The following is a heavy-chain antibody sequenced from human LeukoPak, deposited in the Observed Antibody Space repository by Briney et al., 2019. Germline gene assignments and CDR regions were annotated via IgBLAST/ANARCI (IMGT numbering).Heavy chain of an antibody. V-gene: IGHV4-59*08. CDR3: ASGWFGLRGAFDI. J-gene: IGHJ3*02. CDR1: GGSISSYY. Sequence: SETLSLTCTVSGGSISSYYWSWIRQPPGKGLEWIGYIYYSGSTNYNPSLKSRVTISVDTSKNQFSLKLSSMTAADTAVYYCASGWFGLRGAFDIWGQGTMVTVSS. CDR2: IYYSGST. D-gene: IGHD3-10*01.